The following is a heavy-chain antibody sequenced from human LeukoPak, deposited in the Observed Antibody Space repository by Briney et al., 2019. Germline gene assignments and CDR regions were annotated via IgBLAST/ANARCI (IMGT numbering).Heavy chain of an antibody. CDR3: ARDAHRCSSTSCYCYYYMDV. CDR2: IIPIFGTA. CDR1: GGTFSSYA. Sequence: SVKVSCKASGGTFSSYAISWVRQAPGQGLEWMGGIIPIFGTANYAQKFQGRVTITADESTSTAYMELSSLRSEDTAVYYCARDAHRCSSTSCYCYYYMDVWGKGTTVTVSS. D-gene: IGHD2-2*01. V-gene: IGHV1-69*01. J-gene: IGHJ6*03.